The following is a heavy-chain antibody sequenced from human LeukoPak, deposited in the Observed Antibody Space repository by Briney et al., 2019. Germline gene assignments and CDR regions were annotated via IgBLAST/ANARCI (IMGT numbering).Heavy chain of an antibody. V-gene: IGHV3-30*04. D-gene: IGHD3-9*01. CDR2: ISYDGSNK. CDR1: RFTFSSYA. CDR3: ARGTDILTGPFDP. J-gene: IGHJ5*02. Sequence: GGSLRLSCAASRFTFSSYAIHWVRQAPGKGLEWVAVISYDGSNKYYADSVKGRFTISRDNSKNTLYLQMNSLRAEDTAVYYCARGTDILTGPFDPWGQGTLVTVSS.